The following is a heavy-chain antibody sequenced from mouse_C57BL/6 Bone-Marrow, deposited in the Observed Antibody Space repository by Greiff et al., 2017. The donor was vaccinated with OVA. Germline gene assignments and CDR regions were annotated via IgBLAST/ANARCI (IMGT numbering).Heavy chain of an antibody. D-gene: IGHD1-1*01. V-gene: IGHV6-3*01. CDR2: IRLKSDNYAT. J-gene: IGHJ2*01. CDR1: GFTFSNYW. Sequence: EVKVVESGGGLVQPGGSMKLSCVASGFTFSNYWMNWVRQSPEKGLEWVAQIRLKSDNYATHYAESVKGRFTISRDDSKSSVYLQMNNLRAEDTGIYYCAFYYYFDYWGQGTTLTVSS. CDR3: AFYYYFDY.